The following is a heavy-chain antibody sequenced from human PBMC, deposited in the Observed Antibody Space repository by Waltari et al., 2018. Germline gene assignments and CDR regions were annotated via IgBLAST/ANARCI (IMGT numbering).Heavy chain of an antibody. CDR3: ARWVLPIDY. D-gene: IGHD1-26*01. CDR2: ISPSSNTI. Sequence: VQLVESGGGLVLPGGSLRLYCAASGFSFSNYEMTWVRQAPGKGLEWLSYISPSSNTINYADSVKGRFSISRDNAKNSLFLQMNGLRAEDTAVYYCARWVLPIDYWGLGTLVTVSS. CDR1: GFSFSNYE. V-gene: IGHV3-48*03. J-gene: IGHJ4*02.